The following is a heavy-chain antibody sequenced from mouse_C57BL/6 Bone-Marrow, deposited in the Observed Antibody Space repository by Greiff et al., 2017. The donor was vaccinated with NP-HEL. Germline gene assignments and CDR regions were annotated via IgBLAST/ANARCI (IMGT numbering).Heavy chain of an antibody. CDR1: GYTFTDYY. CDR3: ANYYGSSFDY. D-gene: IGHD1-1*01. V-gene: IGHV1-75*01. Sequence: VQRVESGPELVKPGASVKISCKASGYTFTDYYINWVKQRPGQGLEWIGWIFPGSGSTYYNKKFKGKATLTVDKSSSTAYMLLSSLTSEDSAVYFCANYYGSSFDYWGQGTTLTVSS. CDR2: IFPGSGST. J-gene: IGHJ2*01.